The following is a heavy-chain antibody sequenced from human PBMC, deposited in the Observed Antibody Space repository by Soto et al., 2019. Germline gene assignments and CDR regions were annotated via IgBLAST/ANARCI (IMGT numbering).Heavy chain of an antibody. CDR1: GYTFPSYG. D-gene: IGHD3-10*01. J-gene: IGHJ6*02. Sequence: QVQLVQSGAEVKKPGASVKVSCKASGYTFPSYGISWVRQATGQGLEWMGWISAYNGNTNYAQKLPGRVTMTTGPSTSTAYMELRSLGSDDTAVYYCAETYYYGSGSLVWENGMDVWGQGTTVTVSS. CDR2: ISAYNGNT. V-gene: IGHV1-18*04. CDR3: AETYYYGSGSLVWENGMDV.